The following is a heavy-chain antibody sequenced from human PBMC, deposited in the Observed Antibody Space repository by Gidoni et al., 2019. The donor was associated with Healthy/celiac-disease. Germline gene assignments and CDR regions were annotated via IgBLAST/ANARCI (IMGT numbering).Heavy chain of an antibody. CDR2: INPNSGGK. J-gene: IGHJ5*02. Sequence: QVQLVRSGAEVKKPGASVKVSCKASGYTFTGYYMHWVRQAPGQGLEWMRWINPNSGGKNYAQKFQGRVTMNRDTSISTAYMELSRLRSDDTAVYYGARGGRLMVRGVYLFDTWGQGTLVTVSS. CDR1: GYTFTGYY. V-gene: IGHV1-2*02. D-gene: IGHD3-10*01. CDR3: ARGGRLMVRGVYLFDT.